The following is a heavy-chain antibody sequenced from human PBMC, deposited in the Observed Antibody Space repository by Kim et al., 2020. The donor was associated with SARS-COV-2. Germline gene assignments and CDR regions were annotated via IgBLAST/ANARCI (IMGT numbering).Heavy chain of an antibody. CDR3: AKVRGDSSAYDAFDI. J-gene: IGHJ3*02. D-gene: IGHD3-22*01. Sequence: DSVQGRFTISRDNSKNTLYPQMNSLRAEDTAVYYCAKVRGDSSAYDAFDIWGQGTMVTVSS. V-gene: IGHV3-23*01.